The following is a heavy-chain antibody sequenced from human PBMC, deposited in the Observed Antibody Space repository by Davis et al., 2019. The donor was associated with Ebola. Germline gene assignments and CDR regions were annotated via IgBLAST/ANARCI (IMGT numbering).Heavy chain of an antibody. V-gene: IGHV4-34*01. D-gene: IGHD2-15*01. Sequence: MPSETLSLTCAVYGGSFSGYYWSWIRQPPGKGLEWIGEINHSGSTNYNPSLKSRVTISVDTSKNQFSLGLSSVTAADTAVYYCARGGCSGGSCSYYFDYWGQGTLVTVSS. CDR3: ARGGCSGGSCSYYFDY. CDR2: INHSGST. J-gene: IGHJ4*02. CDR1: GGSFSGYY.